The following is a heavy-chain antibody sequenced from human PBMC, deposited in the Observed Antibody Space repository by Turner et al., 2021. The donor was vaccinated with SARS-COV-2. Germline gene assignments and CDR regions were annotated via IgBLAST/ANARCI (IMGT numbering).Heavy chain of an antibody. CDR3: AGDDPDIVATITVY. Sequence: QVQLVQSGAEVKKPGASVKVSCKASGYTFTSYGISWVRQAPGQGLEWMGWISAYNGNTNYAQKLQGRVTMTTDTSTSTAYMELRSLGSDDTAVYYCAGDDPDIVATITVYWGQGTLVTVSS. D-gene: IGHD5-12*01. J-gene: IGHJ4*02. CDR2: ISAYNGNT. CDR1: GYTFTSYG. V-gene: IGHV1-18*01.